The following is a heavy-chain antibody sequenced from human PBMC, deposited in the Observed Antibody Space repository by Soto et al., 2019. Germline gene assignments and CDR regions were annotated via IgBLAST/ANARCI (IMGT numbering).Heavy chain of an antibody. V-gene: IGHV4-39*01. Sequence: SDTLAITCNFSGCSIDRSSYYWAWNRQSPGKGLEWIGSIYYTGSTTYYNPSLKSRVTISVDRAKNQFSLKLTYVTAADTAMYYCVRHSGYSSSWGEFDPWGQGTLVTVSS. CDR3: VRHSGYSSSWGEFDP. CDR1: GCSIDRSSYY. CDR2: IYYTGSTT. J-gene: IGHJ5*02. D-gene: IGHD5-18*01.